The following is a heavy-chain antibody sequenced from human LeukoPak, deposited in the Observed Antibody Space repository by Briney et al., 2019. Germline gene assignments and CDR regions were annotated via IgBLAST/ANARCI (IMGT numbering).Heavy chain of an antibody. CDR2: IYYSGST. D-gene: IGHD4-17*01. V-gene: IGHV4-39*01. CDR3: AASFHEYDDLTGFGY. CDR1: GGSISSSSYF. J-gene: IGHJ4*02. Sequence: PSETLSLTCTVSGGSISSSSYFWGWLRQPPGKGPEWIGSIYYSGSTYYNPSLKSRVTISVDTSKSQFSLKLSSVTAADTAVYYCAASFHEYDDLTGFGYWGQGSRHSVSS.